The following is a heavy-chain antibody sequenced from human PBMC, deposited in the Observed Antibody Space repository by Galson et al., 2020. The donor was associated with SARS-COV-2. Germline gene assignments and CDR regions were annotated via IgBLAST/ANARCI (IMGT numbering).Heavy chain of an antibody. V-gene: IGHV2-70*11. D-gene: IGHD3-22*01. CDR2: IAWDDDK. Sequence: SGPTLVKPTQTLTLTCTFSGFSLSTSGMCVSWIRQPPGKALEWLARIAWDDDKYYSTSLKTRLTISKDTSKNQVVLTMTNMDPVDTATYYCARTTYYYDSSGYFLRYYFDYWGQGTLVTVSS. CDR3: ARTTYYYDSSGYFLRYYFDY. CDR1: GFSLSTSGMC. J-gene: IGHJ4*02.